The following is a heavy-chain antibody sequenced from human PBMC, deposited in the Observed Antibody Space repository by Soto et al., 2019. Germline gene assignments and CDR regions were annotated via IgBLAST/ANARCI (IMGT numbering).Heavy chain of an antibody. Sequence: QVQLVQSGAEVKRPGDSVKVSCQASGYTFGHFYITWVRQAPGQGLEWMGAISPHNRNTNYAEKCRGRVSRTTDTATTTAYMELRSLRSDDTAVYYCARDEGGYDILTGYYKAHHFDQWGQGALVTVSS. J-gene: IGHJ4*02. CDR1: GYTFGHFY. CDR3: ARDEGGYDILTGYYKAHHFDQ. D-gene: IGHD3-9*01. CDR2: ISPHNRNT. V-gene: IGHV1-18*01.